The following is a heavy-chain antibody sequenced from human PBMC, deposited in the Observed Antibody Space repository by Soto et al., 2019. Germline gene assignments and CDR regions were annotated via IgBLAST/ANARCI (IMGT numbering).Heavy chain of an antibody. V-gene: IGHV4-38-2*02. CDR3: ARDLVVPAADWFDP. CDR1: GYSISSCYY. CDR2: IYHSGST. J-gene: IGHJ5*02. D-gene: IGHD2-2*01. Sequence: SETLSLTCAVSGYSISSCYYWGWIRQPPGKGLEWIGSIYHSGSTYYNPSLKSRVTISVDTSKNQFSLKLSSVTAADTAVYYCARDLVVPAADWFDPWGQGTLVT.